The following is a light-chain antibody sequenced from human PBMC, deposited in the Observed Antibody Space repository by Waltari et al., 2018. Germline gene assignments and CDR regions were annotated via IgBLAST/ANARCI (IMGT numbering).Light chain of an antibody. V-gene: IGKV3-20*01. J-gene: IGKJ1*01. CDR3: QKYVDLPAT. CDR2: DAS. Sequence: EIVLTQSPGTLSLSPGERATLSCRASQSVSRSLAWYQQKPGQAPRLLIYDASSRAPGIPDRFSGSGSGTDFSLTISRLEPEDFAVYCQKYVDLPATFGQGTKVEIK. CDR1: QSVSRS.